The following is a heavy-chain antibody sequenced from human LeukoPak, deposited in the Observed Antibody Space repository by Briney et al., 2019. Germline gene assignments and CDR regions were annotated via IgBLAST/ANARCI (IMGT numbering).Heavy chain of an antibody. CDR1: GYTFTGYY. D-gene: IGHD4-17*01. V-gene: IGHV1-46*01. J-gene: IGHJ4*02. CDR2: INPSGGST. Sequence: GASVKVSCKASGYTFTGYYMHWVRQAPGQGLEWMGIINPSGGSTSYAQKFQGRVTMTRDMSTSTVYMELSSLRSEDTAVYYCARVGNYGDYGDYWGQGTLVTVSS. CDR3: ARVGNYGDYGDY.